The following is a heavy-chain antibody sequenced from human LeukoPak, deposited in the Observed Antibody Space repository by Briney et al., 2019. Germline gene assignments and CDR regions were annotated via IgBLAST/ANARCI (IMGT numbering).Heavy chain of an antibody. CDR2: ISSSSSYI. D-gene: IGHD3-16*01. J-gene: IGHJ3*01. CDR3: ARPAYTAAYDL. CDR1: GFTFSSYS. Sequence: GGSLRLSCAASGFTFSSYSMNWVRQAPGKGLEWVSSISSSSSYIYYADSVKGRFTISRDNSKNSLYLQMNSLRAEDTAVYYCARPAYTAAYDLWGQGTMVTVSS. V-gene: IGHV3-21*01.